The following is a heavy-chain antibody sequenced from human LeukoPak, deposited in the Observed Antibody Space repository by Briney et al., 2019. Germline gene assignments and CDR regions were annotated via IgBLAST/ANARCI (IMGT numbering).Heavy chain of an antibody. CDR1: GYTFTGYY. CDR3: ARDRNGGSAVAGDY. V-gene: IGHV1-2*02. Sequence: GASVKVSCKSSGYTFTGYYMHWVRQAPGQGLEWMGWISPNTGGTNYAQKFQGRVTMTRDTSISTAYMELSSLISDDTAVYYCARDRNGGSAVAGDYWGQGTLVTVSS. J-gene: IGHJ4*02. CDR2: ISPNTGGT. D-gene: IGHD2-15*01.